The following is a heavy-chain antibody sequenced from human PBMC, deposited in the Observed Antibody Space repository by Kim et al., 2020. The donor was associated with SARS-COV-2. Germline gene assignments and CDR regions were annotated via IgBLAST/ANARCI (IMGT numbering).Heavy chain of an antibody. V-gene: IGHV3-23*01. Sequence: GGSLSLSCTASGFTFSSYAMTWVRQAPGKGLEWVSGISDSGGRTYYADSVKGRFTISRDNSKNTLYLQISTLSAEDTALYYCAKAGQRLVWGYFDYWGQG. CDR2: ISDSGGRT. J-gene: IGHJ4*02. CDR3: AKAGQRLVWGYFDY. CDR1: GFTFSSYA. D-gene: IGHD6-13*01.